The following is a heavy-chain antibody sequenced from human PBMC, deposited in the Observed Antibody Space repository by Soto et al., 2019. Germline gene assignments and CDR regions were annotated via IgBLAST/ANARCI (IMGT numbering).Heavy chain of an antibody. CDR3: AHHGCYSYGLDV. CDR1: GFSLSTSGVG. CDR2: IYWDDDK. Sequence: QITLKESGPTLVQPTQTLTLTCTFSGFSLSTSGVGVGWIRQPPRKALEWLALIYWDDDKRYSPSLKSRLTIAKDTSKNPVVLTMTNMNPVDTATYYCAHHGCYSYGLDVWGQGTTVTVSS. V-gene: IGHV2-5*02. J-gene: IGHJ6*02.